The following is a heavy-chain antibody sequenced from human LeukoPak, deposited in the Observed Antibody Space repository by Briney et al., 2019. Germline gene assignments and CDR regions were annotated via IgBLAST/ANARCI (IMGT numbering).Heavy chain of an antibody. V-gene: IGHV3-64*01. CDR1: GFTFSNYA. Sequence: PGGSLRLSCAAFGFTFSNYAMHWVRQAPGKGLEHVSAISSNGGSTYYANSVKGRFTISRDNSKYTVYLQMGSLRAEDMGVYYCARDPWGYDYWSGYYYYFDYWGQGTLVTVAS. CDR2: ISSNGGST. J-gene: IGHJ4*02. D-gene: IGHD3-3*01. CDR3: ARDPWGYDYWSGYYYYFDY.